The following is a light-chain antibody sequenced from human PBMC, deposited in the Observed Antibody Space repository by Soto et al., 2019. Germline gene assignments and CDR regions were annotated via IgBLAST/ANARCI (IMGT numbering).Light chain of an antibody. J-gene: IGLJ1*01. Sequence: SVLTQPHSGSGAAGGGGTISCSGSSSNIGTSSVHWFQQLPGTAPKLLISTTNQRPSGVPERFSGSKSGTSASLAISGLQSEDEADYYCAAWDDSLNGHVFGTGTKVTVL. CDR2: TTN. V-gene: IGLV1-44*01. CDR3: AAWDDSLNGHV. CDR1: SSNIGTSS.